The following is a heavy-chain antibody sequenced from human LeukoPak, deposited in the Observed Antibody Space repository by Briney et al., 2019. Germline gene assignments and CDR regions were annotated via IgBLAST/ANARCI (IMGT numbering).Heavy chain of an antibody. J-gene: IGHJ5*02. CDR1: GFTFSSYA. CDR2: ISYDGSNK. Sequence: GGSLRLSCAASGFTFSSYAMHWVRQAPGKGLEWVAVISYDGSNKYYADSVKGRFTISRDNSKNTLYLQMNSLRAEDTAVYYCARLGSSNWFDPWGQGTLVTVSS. V-gene: IGHV3-30*01. CDR3: ARLGSSNWFDP. D-gene: IGHD2-15*01.